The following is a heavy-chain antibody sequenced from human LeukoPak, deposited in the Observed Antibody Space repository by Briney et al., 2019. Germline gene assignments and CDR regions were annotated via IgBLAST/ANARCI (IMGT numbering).Heavy chain of an antibody. V-gene: IGHV1-46*01. CDR3: ARASGSSAVPFDY. J-gene: IGHJ4*02. Sequence: ASVKVSCKASGYTFTSNYMHWMRQAPGQGLEWMGVIAPSSGTTSYAQKFQGRVTMTRDTSTSTLYMELSSLTSEDTDVYYCARASGSSAVPFDYWGQGTLVTVSS. CDR1: GYTFTSNY. CDR2: IAPSSGTT. D-gene: IGHD3-10*01.